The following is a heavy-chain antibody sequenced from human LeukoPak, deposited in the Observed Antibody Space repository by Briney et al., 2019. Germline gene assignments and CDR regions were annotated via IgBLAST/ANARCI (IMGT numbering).Heavy chain of an antibody. V-gene: IGHV4-4*02. Sequence: PSETLSLTCAVSGGSISSSNWWSWVRQPPGKGLEWIGEIYHSGSTNYNPSLKSRVTISVDKSKNQFSLKLSSVTAADTAVYYCARDFGEFTPWWFDPWGQGTLVTVSS. J-gene: IGHJ5*02. CDR3: ARDFGEFTPWWFDP. CDR1: GGSISSSNW. CDR2: IYHSGST. D-gene: IGHD3-16*01.